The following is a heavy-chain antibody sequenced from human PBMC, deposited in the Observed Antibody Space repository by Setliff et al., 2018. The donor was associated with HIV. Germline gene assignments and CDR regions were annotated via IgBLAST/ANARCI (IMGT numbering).Heavy chain of an antibody. J-gene: IGHJ4*02. Sequence: GESLKISCKASGYTFTNYWIGWVRQMPGQGLEWIGVIHPSDFVTRYGPSFQGQVSISADRSITTAYLQWSSLKASDTAMYYCARHRVSRSGYAIPILDYWAQGTLVTAPQ. V-gene: IGHV5-51*01. CDR3: ARHRVSRSGYAIPILDY. CDR2: IHPSDFVT. CDR1: GYTFTNYW. D-gene: IGHD5-12*01.